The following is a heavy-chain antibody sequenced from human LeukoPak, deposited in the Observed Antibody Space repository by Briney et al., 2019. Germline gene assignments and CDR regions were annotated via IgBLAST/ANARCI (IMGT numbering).Heavy chain of an antibody. V-gene: IGHV4-31*03. CDR1: GGSISSGGYY. Sequence: SQTLSLTCTVSGGSISSGGYYWSWIRQHPGKGLEWIGYIYYSGSTYYNPSLKSRVTISVDTSKNQFSLKLSSVTAADTAVYYCARVLRSYYYGMDVWGQGTTVTASS. J-gene: IGHJ6*02. CDR2: IYYSGST. D-gene: IGHD4-17*01. CDR3: ARVLRSYYYGMDV.